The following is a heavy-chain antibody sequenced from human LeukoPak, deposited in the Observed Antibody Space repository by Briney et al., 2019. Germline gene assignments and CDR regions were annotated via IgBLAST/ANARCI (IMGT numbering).Heavy chain of an antibody. CDR3: ARDQSGSGYTGDGDY. J-gene: IGHJ4*02. CDR1: GYTFTTYY. V-gene: IGHV1-46*01. CDR2: INPSGGST. D-gene: IGHD1-26*01. Sequence: ASVKVSCKASGYTFTTYYMHWVRQAPGQGLEWMGIINPSGGSTVYAQKFQDGVTMTRDTSTTTVYMQLSSLRSDDTAVYYCARDQSGSGYTGDGDYWGQGTLVTVSS.